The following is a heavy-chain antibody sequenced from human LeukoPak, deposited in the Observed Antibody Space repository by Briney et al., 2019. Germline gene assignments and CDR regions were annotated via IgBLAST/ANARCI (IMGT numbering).Heavy chain of an antibody. Sequence: PGGSLRLSCAASGFTFNNYAIHWVRQAPGKGLVWVAVISYDGSNEYYADSVTGRFTISRDNSKNTLYLQMYTLRAEDTAVYYCARDRGAAAGRGYGLDVWGQGTTVTVSS. CDR2: ISYDGSNE. D-gene: IGHD6-13*01. J-gene: IGHJ6*02. V-gene: IGHV3-30-3*01. CDR3: ARDRGAAAGRGYGLDV. CDR1: GFTFNNYA.